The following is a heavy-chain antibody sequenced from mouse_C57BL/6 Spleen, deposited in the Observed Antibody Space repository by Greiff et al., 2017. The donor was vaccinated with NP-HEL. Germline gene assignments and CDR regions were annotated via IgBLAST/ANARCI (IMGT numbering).Heavy chain of an antibody. Sequence: DVMLVESGGGLVKPGGSLKLSCAASGFTFSDYGMHWVRQAPEKGLEWVAYISSGSSTIYYADTVKGRFTISRDNAKNTLFLQMTSLRSEDTAMYYCARRYYYGSSRGAMDYWGQGTSVTVSS. CDR2: ISSGSSTI. CDR3: ARRYYYGSSRGAMDY. J-gene: IGHJ4*01. V-gene: IGHV5-17*01. CDR1: GFTFSDYG. D-gene: IGHD1-1*01.